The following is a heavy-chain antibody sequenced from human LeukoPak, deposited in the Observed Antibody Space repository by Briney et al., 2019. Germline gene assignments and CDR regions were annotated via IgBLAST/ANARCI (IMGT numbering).Heavy chain of an antibody. CDR3: AREGTRLPVPGY. Sequence: GGSLRLSCVASGFSFSTFWMSWVRQAPGKGLEWVANIKQDGSVKYYVDSVKGRYTISRDNAKNSLYLQMNSLRVEDTAVYYCAREGTRLPVPGYWGQGTLLTVSS. D-gene: IGHD2-15*01. V-gene: IGHV3-7*03. CDR1: GFSFSTFW. CDR2: IKQDGSVK. J-gene: IGHJ4*02.